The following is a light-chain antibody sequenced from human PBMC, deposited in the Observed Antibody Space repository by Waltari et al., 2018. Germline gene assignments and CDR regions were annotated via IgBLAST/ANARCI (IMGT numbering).Light chain of an antibody. CDR2: DAS. J-gene: IGKJ3*01. CDR1: QSVSRY. CDR3: QQRSSWPIFT. V-gene: IGKV3-11*01. Sequence: EIVLTQSPATLSLSPGERVTLSCRASQSVSRYLAWYQQKPGQAPRLLIYDASNRATGIPARFSGSGSGTDFTLTISSLEPEDFAVYYCQQRSSWPIFTFGPGTKVDIK.